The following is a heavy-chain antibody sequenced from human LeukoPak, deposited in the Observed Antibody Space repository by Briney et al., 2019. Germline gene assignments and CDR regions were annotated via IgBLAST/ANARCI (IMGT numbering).Heavy chain of an antibody. Sequence: GSLRLSCAASGFTFSDYYMSWIRQAPGKGLEWVSYIGRTNNIMYYADSVKGRFTISRDNAKNSLYLQMNSLRVEDMAVYYCVRDRGTYRPIDYWGQGTLVTVSS. D-gene: IGHD1-26*01. CDR3: VRDRGTYRPIDY. V-gene: IGHV3-11*04. CDR2: IGRTNNIM. J-gene: IGHJ4*02. CDR1: GFTFSDYY.